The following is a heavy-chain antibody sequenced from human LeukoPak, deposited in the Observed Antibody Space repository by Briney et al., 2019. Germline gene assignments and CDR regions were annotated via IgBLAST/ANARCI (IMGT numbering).Heavy chain of an antibody. Sequence: GGSLRLSCAASGFTFSSYSMNWVRQAPGKGLEWVSAISGSGGSTYYADSVKGRFTISRDNSKNTLYLQMNSLRAEDTAVYYCAKGDLITYYYDSSGYLFDYWGQGTLVTVSS. V-gene: IGHV3-23*01. CDR2: ISGSGGST. CDR1: GFTFSSYS. D-gene: IGHD3-22*01. CDR3: AKGDLITYYYDSSGYLFDY. J-gene: IGHJ4*02.